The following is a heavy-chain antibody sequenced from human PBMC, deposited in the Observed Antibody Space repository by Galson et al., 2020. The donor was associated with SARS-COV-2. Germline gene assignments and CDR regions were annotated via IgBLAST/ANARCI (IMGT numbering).Heavy chain of an antibody. Sequence: GGSLRLSCAASGFTFSSYAMSWVRQAPGKGLEWVSAISGSGGSTYYADSVKGRFTISRDNSKNTLYLQINSLRAEDTAVYYCAKVIVPQTNYYYYGMDVWGQGTTVTVSS. J-gene: IGHJ6*02. V-gene: IGHV3-23*01. CDR1: GFTFSSYA. CDR3: AKVIVPQTNYYYYGMDV. D-gene: IGHD6-6*01. CDR2: ISGSGGST.